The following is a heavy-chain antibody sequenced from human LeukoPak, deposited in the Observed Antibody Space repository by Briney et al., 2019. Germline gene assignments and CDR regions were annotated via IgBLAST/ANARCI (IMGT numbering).Heavy chain of an antibody. Sequence: SETLSLTCTVSGGSISSYYWSWIRQPPGKGLEWIGYIYYSGSTNYNPSLKSRVTISVDTSKNQFSLKLSSVTAADTAVYYCARPRLTGYHNPGRYYYYGMDVWGQGTTVTVSS. J-gene: IGHJ6*02. CDR1: GGSISSYY. CDR3: ARPRLTGYHNPGRYYYYGMDV. D-gene: IGHD3-9*01. CDR2: IYYSGST. V-gene: IGHV4-59*12.